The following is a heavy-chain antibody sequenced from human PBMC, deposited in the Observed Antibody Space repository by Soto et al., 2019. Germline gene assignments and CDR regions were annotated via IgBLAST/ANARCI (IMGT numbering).Heavy chain of an antibody. Sequence: ASVKVSCKASGYTFTSYGISWVRQAPGQGLEWMGWISAYNGNTNYAQKLQGRVTMTTDTSTSTAYMELRSLRSDDTAVYYCARGPGGIAAAGTWNYFDYWGQGTLVTVSS. J-gene: IGHJ4*02. CDR2: ISAYNGNT. CDR1: GYTFTSYG. CDR3: ARGPGGIAAAGTWNYFDY. D-gene: IGHD6-13*01. V-gene: IGHV1-18*01.